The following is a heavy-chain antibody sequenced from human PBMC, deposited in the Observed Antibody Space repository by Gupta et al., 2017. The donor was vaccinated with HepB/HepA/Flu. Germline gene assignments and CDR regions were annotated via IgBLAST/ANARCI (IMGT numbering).Heavy chain of an antibody. CDR2: IYYSGST. Sequence: QLQLQESGPGLVKPSETLSLTCTVSGGSISSSSYYWGWIRQPPGKGLGWIGSIYYSGSTYYNPPLKSRVTISVDTSKNQFSLKLSFVTAADTAVXYXARDRYGGYRQSHGYYFDYWGQGTLGTVSS. V-gene: IGHV4-39*02. CDR1: GGSISSSSYY. CDR3: ARDRYGGYRQSHGYYFDY. J-gene: IGHJ4*02. D-gene: IGHD5-12*01.